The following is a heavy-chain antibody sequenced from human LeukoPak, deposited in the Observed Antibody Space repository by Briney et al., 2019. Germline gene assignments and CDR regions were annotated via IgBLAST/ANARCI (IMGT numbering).Heavy chain of an antibody. CDR2: INHSGST. CDR3: ARVVAAAGDNWFDP. CDR1: GGSFSGYY. V-gene: IGHV4-34*01. Sequence: SETLSLTCAVYGGSFSGYYWSWIRQPPGKGLEWIGEINHSGSTNYNPSLKSRVTISADTSKNQFSLKLSSVTAADTAVYYCARVVAAAGDNWFDPWGQGTLVTVSS. D-gene: IGHD6-13*01. J-gene: IGHJ5*02.